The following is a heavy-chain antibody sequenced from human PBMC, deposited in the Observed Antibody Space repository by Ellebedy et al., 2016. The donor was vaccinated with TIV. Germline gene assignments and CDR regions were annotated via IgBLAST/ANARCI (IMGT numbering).Heavy chain of an antibody. J-gene: IGHJ6*02. CDR1: GFTFSSYG. Sequence: GESLKISXAASGFTFSSYGMHWVRQAPGKGLEWVAVIWYDGSNKYYADSVKGRFTISRDNSKNTLYLQMNSLRAEDTAVYYCARADDPRTIYGMDVWGQGTTVTVSS. CDR3: ARADDPRTIYGMDV. D-gene: IGHD3-9*01. V-gene: IGHV3-33*08. CDR2: IWYDGSNK.